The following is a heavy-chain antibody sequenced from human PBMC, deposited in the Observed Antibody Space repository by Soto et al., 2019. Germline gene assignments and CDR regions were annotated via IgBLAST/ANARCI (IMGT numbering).Heavy chain of an antibody. Sequence: EVQLLESGGGLFQPGGSRRLSCEASGLTFGTKVMSGARQAPGRGRKWVSAMSGSRGYTYYADSVKGRLTISRDNSKNTLYLQMNSLRAEDTAVYYCAKISCSSTNCYVVSGAGSYFDSWGQGTLVIVSS. D-gene: IGHD2-2*01. J-gene: IGHJ4*02. CDR2: MSGSRGYT. CDR1: GLTFGTKV. V-gene: IGHV3-23*01. CDR3: AKISCSSTNCYVVSGAGSYFDS.